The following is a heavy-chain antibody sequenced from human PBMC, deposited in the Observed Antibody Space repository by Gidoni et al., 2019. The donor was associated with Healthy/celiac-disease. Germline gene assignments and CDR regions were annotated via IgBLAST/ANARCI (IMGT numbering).Heavy chain of an antibody. V-gene: IGHV1-2*02. CDR1: GYTFPDDY. Sequence: QVQLVQSGAEVKKPGASVKVSCKASGYTFPDDYMHWVRQAPGQGLEWMGWINPNSGGTNYAQRFQGRVTMTRDTSISTAYMELSRLTSDDTAVYYCARSTGCSGCTTTSSSDWFDPWGQGTLVTVSS. CDR3: ARSTGCSGCTTTSSSDWFDP. D-gene: IGHD2-2*01. CDR2: INPNSGGT. J-gene: IGHJ5*02.